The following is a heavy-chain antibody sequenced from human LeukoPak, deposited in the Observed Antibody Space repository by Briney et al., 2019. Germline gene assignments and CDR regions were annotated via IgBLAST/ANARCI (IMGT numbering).Heavy chain of an antibody. J-gene: IGHJ4*02. V-gene: IGHV3-48*01. CDR3: ARDRGGSGWPIFDS. D-gene: IGHD6-19*01. CDR2: IARSSSPI. CDR1: GFTFSNYN. Sequence: PGGSLRLSCAASGFTFSNYNMNWVRQAPGKGLEWISYIARSSSPIYDADSVKGRLTISRDNAKNSLYLQMNSLRAEDTAVYYCARDRGGSGWPIFDSWGQGTLVTVSS.